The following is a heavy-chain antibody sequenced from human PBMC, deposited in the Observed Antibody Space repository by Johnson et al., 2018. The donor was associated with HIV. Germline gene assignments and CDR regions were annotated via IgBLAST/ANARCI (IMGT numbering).Heavy chain of an antibody. CDR2: ISYDGSNK. J-gene: IGHJ3*02. V-gene: IGHV3-30*18. D-gene: IGHD3-22*01. CDR3: AKASHYDSSGNPSDAFDI. Sequence: QVQLVESGGGVVQPGRSLRLSCVASGFTFSSYGIHWVRQAPGKGLEWVAIISYDGSNKYYADSVKGRFTISRDNSKNTLYLQMKTLRAEDTAVYYCAKASHYDSSGNPSDAFDIWGQGTMVTVSS. CDR1: GFTFSSYG.